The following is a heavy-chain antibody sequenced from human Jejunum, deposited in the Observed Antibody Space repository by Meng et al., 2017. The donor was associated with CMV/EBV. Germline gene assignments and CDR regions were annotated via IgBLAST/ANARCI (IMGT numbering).Heavy chain of an antibody. CDR2: ISFDGSHK. CDR3: AREAYYYDTSGYPRGNYFDY. V-gene: IGHV3-30-3*01. Sequence: SYAMHWVRQAPGKGLECVAVISFDGSHKYYADSVQGRFTISRDNSKNTLSLQMSSLRVEDTAVYYCAREAYYYDTSGYPRGNYFDYWGQGTLVTVSS. J-gene: IGHJ4*02. D-gene: IGHD3-22*01. CDR1: SYA.